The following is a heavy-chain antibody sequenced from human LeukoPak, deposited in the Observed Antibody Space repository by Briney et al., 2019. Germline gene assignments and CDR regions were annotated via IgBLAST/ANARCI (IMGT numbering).Heavy chain of an antibody. J-gene: IGHJ4*02. Sequence: PGGSLRLSCAASGFTFSSYAMSWVRQAPGKGLEWVSAISGSGGSTYYADSVKGRFTISRDNSKNTLYLQMNSLRAEDTAVYYCAKGVTMIVVVIGIDYWGQGTLVTVSS. CDR2: ISGSGGST. D-gene: IGHD3-22*01. V-gene: IGHV3-23*01. CDR3: AKGVTMIVVVIGIDY. CDR1: GFTFSSYA.